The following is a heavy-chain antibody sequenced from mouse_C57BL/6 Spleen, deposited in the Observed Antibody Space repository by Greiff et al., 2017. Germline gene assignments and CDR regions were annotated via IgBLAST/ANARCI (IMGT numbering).Heavy chain of an antibody. CDR3: ARSTDDEVAY. CDR1: GFNINDYS. Sequence: VQLQQSGAELVKPGASVKLSCTASGFNINDYSMHWVKQRTEQGLEWIGRSDPEDGETKYAPKFQGKFTITADTSSNTAYLQLSSQTSEDSAVYYCARSTDDEVAYWGQGTLVTVSA. CDR2: SDPEDGET. D-gene: IGHD4-1*02. J-gene: IGHJ3*01. V-gene: IGHV14-2*01.